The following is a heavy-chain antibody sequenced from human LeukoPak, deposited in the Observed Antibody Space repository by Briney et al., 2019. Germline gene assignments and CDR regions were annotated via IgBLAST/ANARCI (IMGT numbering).Heavy chain of an antibody. CDR3: ARVARIAAAGYSLGY. CDR2: INAGNGNT. Sequence: ASVKVSCKASGYTFTSYAMHWVRQAPGQRLEWMGWINAGNGNTKYPQKFQGRVTITRDTSASTAYMELSSLRSEDTAVYYCARVARIAAAGYSLGYWGQGTLVTVSS. V-gene: IGHV1-3*01. D-gene: IGHD6-13*01. J-gene: IGHJ4*02. CDR1: GYTFTSYA.